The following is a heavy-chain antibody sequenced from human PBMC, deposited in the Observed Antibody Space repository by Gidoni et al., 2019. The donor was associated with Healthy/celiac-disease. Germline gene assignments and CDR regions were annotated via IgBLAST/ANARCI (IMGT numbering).Heavy chain of an antibody. D-gene: IGHD5-18*01. CDR3: ARVRRYSYGYQSHYGMDV. V-gene: IGHV4-34*01. Sequence: QVQLQPWGAGLLKPSENLSLTCAVSGGSFSGYYWSWIRQPPGKGLEWIGEINHSGSTNYNPSHKSRVTIAVDTSKNQFSLKLSAVTAADTAVYYCARVRRYSYGYQSHYGMDVWGQGTTVTVSS. CDR1: GGSFSGYY. CDR2: INHSGST. J-gene: IGHJ6*02.